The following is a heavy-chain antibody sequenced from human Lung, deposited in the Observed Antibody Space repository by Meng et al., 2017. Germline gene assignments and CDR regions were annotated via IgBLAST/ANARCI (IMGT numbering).Heavy chain of an antibody. CDR1: GGSFSGYY. CDR2: INHSGST. V-gene: IGHV4-34*01. D-gene: IGHD4-11*01. J-gene: IGHJ4*02. CDR3: ARGPTTMAHDFDY. Sequence: WGEGFLKPLETLARTCFFSGGSFSGYYWSWIRQPPGKGLEWIGEINHSGSTNYNPSLESRATISVDTSQNNLSLKLSSVTAADSAVYYCARGPTTMAHDFDYWGQGTLVTVSS.